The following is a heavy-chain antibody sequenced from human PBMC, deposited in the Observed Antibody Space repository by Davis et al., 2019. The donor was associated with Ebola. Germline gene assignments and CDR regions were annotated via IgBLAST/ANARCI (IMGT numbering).Heavy chain of an antibody. Sequence: GESLKISCAASDFTISSNYMSWVRQAPGKGLEWVSLIYSGGRTYYADSVKGRFTISRDNSKNTLYLQMNTLRAEDTAVYYCARARISGWEAVVFFDQWGQGTLVTVSS. J-gene: IGHJ4*02. D-gene: IGHD6-19*01. V-gene: IGHV3-66*01. CDR3: ARARISGWEAVVFFDQ. CDR2: IYSGGRT. CDR1: DFTISSNY.